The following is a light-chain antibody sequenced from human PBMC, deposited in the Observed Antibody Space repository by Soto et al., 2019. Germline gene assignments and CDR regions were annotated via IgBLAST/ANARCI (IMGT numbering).Light chain of an antibody. CDR3: QQYNTSWT. V-gene: IGKV1-5*01. CDR2: DAS. J-gene: IGKJ1*01. CDR1: QSISSW. Sequence: IQLTQSPSSLSASVGDRVTITCRASQSISSWLAWYQQKPGKAPKLLISDASNLQSGVPSRFSGSGSGTEFTLTIISLQPDDIATYYCQQYNTSWTFGQGTKVDIK.